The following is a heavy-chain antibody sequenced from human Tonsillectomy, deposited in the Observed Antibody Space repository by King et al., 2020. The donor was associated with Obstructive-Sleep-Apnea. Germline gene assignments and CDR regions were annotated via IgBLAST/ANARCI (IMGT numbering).Heavy chain of an antibody. Sequence: VQLVESGGGVVKPGGSLRLSCAASGFTFTDYDYYMSWIRQAPGKGLEWVAYISSTGTYIKYADSLKGRFTISRDNAANSVYLQMNSLRADDTALYFCASEPGDWLVDSWGQGTLVIVSS. J-gene: IGHJ4*02. D-gene: IGHD6-19*01. CDR3: ASEPGDWLVDS. CDR1: GFTFTDYDYY. V-gene: IGHV3-11*06. CDR2: ISSTGTYI.